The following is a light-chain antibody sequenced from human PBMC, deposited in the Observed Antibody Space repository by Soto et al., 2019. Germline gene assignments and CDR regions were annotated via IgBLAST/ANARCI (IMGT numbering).Light chain of an antibody. CDR1: QRISNN. J-gene: IGKJ4*01. CDR3: QQYYNWPPLT. CDR2: DAS. V-gene: IGKV3-15*01. Sequence: EILMTQSPATLSVSPGERATLSCRSSQRISNNLAWYQKKHGQAPRLVIYDASTRATDIPARFGGSGFGTEFTLTISSLQSEDFAVYYCQQYYNWPPLTFGGGTKVEIK.